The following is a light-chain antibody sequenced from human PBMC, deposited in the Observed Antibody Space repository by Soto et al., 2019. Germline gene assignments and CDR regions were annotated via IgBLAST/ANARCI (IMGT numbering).Light chain of an antibody. Sequence: QSALTQPRSVSGSPGQAVTISCTGSSSDVGGYNYVSWYQHPPGNAPKLIIYNVNKRPAGVPDRFSGSKSGDTPSLTISGLQAEDEADYYCCSYAGTYTTTFGGGTQLTVL. CDR3: CSYAGTYTTT. J-gene: IGLJ2*01. V-gene: IGLV2-11*01. CDR1: SSDVGGYNY. CDR2: NVN.